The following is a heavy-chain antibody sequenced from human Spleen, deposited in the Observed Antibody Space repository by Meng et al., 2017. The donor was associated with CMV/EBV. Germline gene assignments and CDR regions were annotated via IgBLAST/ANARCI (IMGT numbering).Heavy chain of an antibody. D-gene: IGHD2-8*01. CDR1: GYTITTYG. CDR2: ISSHGGDT. J-gene: IGHJ5*02. CDR3: ARDSFGVLETATGNWFDP. Sequence: ASVKVSCKASGYTITTYGLSWVRQAPGQGLEWMGWISSHGGDTNYAPKVQGRVTMTTDTSTNTAYMELRSLRSDDTAIYYCARDSFGVLETATGNWFDPWGQGTLVTVSS. V-gene: IGHV1-18*01.